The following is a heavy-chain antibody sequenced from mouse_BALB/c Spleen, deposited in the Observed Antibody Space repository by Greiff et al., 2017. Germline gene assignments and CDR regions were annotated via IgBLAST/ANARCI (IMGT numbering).Heavy chain of an antibody. V-gene: IGHV1-54*01. Sequence: VQLQQSGAELVRPGTSVKVSCKASGYAFTNYLIEWVKQRPGQGLEWIGVINPGSGGTNYNEKFKGKATLTADKSSSTAYMQLSSLTSDDSAVYFCARPPYDYSWFAYWGQGTLVTVSA. J-gene: IGHJ3*01. CDR1: GYAFTNYL. CDR3: ARPPYDYSWFAY. CDR2: INPGSGGT. D-gene: IGHD2-4*01.